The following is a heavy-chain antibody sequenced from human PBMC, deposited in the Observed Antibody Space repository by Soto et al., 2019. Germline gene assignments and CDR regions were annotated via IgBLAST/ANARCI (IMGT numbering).Heavy chain of an antibody. D-gene: IGHD3-10*01. CDR2: INHSGST. V-gene: IGHV4-34*01. CDR3: ARGWVQTADAFDI. CDR1: GGSFSGYY. J-gene: IGHJ3*02. Sequence: QVQLQQWGAGLLKPSETLSLTCAVYGGSFSGYYWSWIRQPPGKGLEWIGEINHSGSTNYNPSLKSRVTISVDTSKNQFSLKLSSVTAADTAVYYCARGWVQTADAFDIWGQGTMVTVSS.